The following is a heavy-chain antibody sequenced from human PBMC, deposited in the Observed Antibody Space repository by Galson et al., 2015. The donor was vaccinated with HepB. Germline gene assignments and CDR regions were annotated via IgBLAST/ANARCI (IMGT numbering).Heavy chain of an antibody. V-gene: IGHV4-4*07. D-gene: IGHD3-3*01. CDR1: GGSISSYY. Sequence: SETLSLTCTVSGGSISSYYWSWIRQPAGKGLEWIERIYTSGSTNYNPSLKSRVTMSVDTSKNQFSLKLSSVTAADTAVYYCARDGFRADFWSGYPGYYYYGMDVWGQGTTVTVSS. J-gene: IGHJ6*02. CDR3: ARDGFRADFWSGYPGYYYYGMDV. CDR2: IYTSGST.